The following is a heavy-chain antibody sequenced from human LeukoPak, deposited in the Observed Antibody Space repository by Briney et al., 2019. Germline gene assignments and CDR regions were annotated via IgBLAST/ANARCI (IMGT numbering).Heavy chain of an antibody. CDR3: ARGSDFWSGYRLDY. CDR2: IYHSGST. Sequence: PSETLSLTCAVSGGSISSGGYSWSWIRQPPGKGLEWIAYIYHSGSTYYNPSLKSRVTISVDRSKNQFSLKLSSVTAADTAVYYCARGSDFWSGYRLDYWGQGTLVTVSS. CDR1: GGSISSGGYS. J-gene: IGHJ4*02. V-gene: IGHV4-30-2*01. D-gene: IGHD3-3*01.